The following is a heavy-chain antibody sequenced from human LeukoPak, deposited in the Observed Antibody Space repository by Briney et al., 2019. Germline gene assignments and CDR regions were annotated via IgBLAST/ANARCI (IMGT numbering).Heavy chain of an antibody. V-gene: IGHV4-61*01. CDR3: AKGREPGGDVFDI. Sequence: PSETLSLTCTVSGGSVSSGSDYWSWIRQPPGKGLEWIGYIYYSGSTNYNPPLKSRVTISVHTSKNQFSLKLSSVTAADTAVYYRAKGREPGGDVFDIWGQGTMVTVSS. CDR2: IYYSGST. J-gene: IGHJ3*02. CDR1: GGSVSSGSDY. D-gene: IGHD1-14*01.